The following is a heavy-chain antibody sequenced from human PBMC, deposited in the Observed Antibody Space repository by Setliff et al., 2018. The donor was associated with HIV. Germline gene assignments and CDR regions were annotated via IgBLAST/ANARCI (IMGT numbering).Heavy chain of an antibody. CDR2: IKSKTDGATT. CDR3: TTTLRTRNFWSGYSVLSDY. Sequence: GGSLRLSCAGSGFPFNNAWMAWVRQAPGKGLEWVGRIKSKTDGATTDYAAPVEGRFAISRDDSNNTLYLQMNSLKTEDTAVYYCTTTLRTRNFWSGYSVLSDYWGQGTLVTVSS. J-gene: IGHJ4*01. V-gene: IGHV3-15*01. CDR1: GFPFNNAW. D-gene: IGHD3-3*01.